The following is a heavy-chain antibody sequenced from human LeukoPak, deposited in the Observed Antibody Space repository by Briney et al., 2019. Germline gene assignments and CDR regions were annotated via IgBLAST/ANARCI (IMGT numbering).Heavy chain of an antibody. D-gene: IGHD3-22*01. CDR2: MFSGGST. CDR3: ARAGITMIVEEGWFDP. CDR1: GVSISSSTFY. J-gene: IGHJ5*02. V-gene: IGHV4-39*07. Sequence: SETLSLTCTVSGVSISSSTFYWGWIRQPPGKGLEWIGSMFSGGSTNYNPSLKSRLTISVDTSKNQFSLKLSSVTAADTAVYYCARAGITMIVEEGWFDPWGQGTLVTVSS.